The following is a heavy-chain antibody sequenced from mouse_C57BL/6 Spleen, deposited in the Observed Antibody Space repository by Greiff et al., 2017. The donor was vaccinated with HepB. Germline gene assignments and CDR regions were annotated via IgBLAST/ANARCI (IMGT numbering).Heavy chain of an antibody. Sequence: QVQLQQPGAELVKPGASVKLSCKASGYTFTSYWMHWVKQRPGQGLEWIGMIHPNSGSTNYNEKFKSKATLTVDKSSSTAYMQRSSLTSEDSAVYYCGSDGSWFAYWGQGTLVTVSA. D-gene: IGHD2-3*01. CDR1: GYTFTSYW. CDR2: IHPNSGST. J-gene: IGHJ3*01. V-gene: IGHV1-64*01. CDR3: GSDGSWFAY.